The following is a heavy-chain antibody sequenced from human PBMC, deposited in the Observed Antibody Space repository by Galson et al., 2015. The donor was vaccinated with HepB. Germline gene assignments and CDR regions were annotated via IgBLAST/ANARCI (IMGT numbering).Heavy chain of an antibody. CDR1: GFPFSTYT. D-gene: IGHD6-19*01. J-gene: IGHJ4*02. CDR3: ARDSHASGWSSFDY. Sequence: SLRLSCTASGFPFSTYTMSWVRQAPGKGLEWISIIHSGGSTYYADSVKGRFTFSRDNSNNMLYLQMNSLRIEDTAVYYCARDSHASGWSSFDYWGLGTLVTVSS. V-gene: IGHV3-66*02. CDR2: IHSGGST.